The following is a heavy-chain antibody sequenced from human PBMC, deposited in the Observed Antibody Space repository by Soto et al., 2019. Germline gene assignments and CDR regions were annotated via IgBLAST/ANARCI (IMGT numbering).Heavy chain of an antibody. CDR3: AKAVYYYDSSPLDN. Sequence: GGSLRLSCSAAGFDFEDFAMHWVRQAPGKGLEWVSLINSDGTDSYYMDSVRGRFTISRDNGKNSLYLQMDRLRPEDTAFYFCAKAVYYYDSSPLDNWGQGNLVNVSS. J-gene: IGHJ4*02. CDR1: GFDFEDFA. CDR2: INSDGTDS. D-gene: IGHD3-22*01. V-gene: IGHV3-43D*04.